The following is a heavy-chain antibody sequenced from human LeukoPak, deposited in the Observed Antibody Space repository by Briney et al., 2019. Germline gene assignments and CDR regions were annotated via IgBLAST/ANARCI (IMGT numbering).Heavy chain of an antibody. V-gene: IGHV3-7*04. CDR1: GFTFSRYW. Sequence: PGGSLRLSCAGSGFTFSRYWMSWVRQAPGKGLEWVANIKQDGSEKYYVDSVKGRFTIFRDNAKNSLYLQMNSLRVEDTAVYYCAREALPRGHFDYWGQGTLVTVSS. CDR2: IKQDGSEK. CDR3: AREALPRGHFDY. D-gene: IGHD2-15*01. J-gene: IGHJ4*02.